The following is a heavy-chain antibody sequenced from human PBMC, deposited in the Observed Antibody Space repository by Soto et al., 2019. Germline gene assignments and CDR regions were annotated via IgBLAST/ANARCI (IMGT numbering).Heavy chain of an antibody. V-gene: IGHV4-38-2*01. CDR1: GYSISSGYY. CDR3: ARWIAAAGTYFDY. D-gene: IGHD6-13*01. J-gene: IGHJ4*02. CDR2: IYHSGST. Sequence: PSETLSLTCAVSGYSISSGYYWGWIRQPPGKGLEWIGSIYHSGSTYYNPSLKSRVTISVDTSKNQFSLKLSSVTAADTAVYYCARWIAAAGTYFDYWGQGTLGTVSS.